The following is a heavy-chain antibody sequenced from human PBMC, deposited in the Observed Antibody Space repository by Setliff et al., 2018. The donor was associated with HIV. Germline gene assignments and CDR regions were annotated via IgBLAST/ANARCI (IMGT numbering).Heavy chain of an antibody. CDR2: INPNSGGT. J-gene: IGHJ1*01. CDR1: GYTFTGYH. Sequence: VASVKVSCKASGYTFTGYHMHWVRQAPGQGLEWMGWINPNSGGTNYAQKFQGRVTMTRDTSISTAYMELSRLRSDDTAVYYCARDHGMWDYGGNSLLRDYFHNWGQGTLVTVSS. D-gene: IGHD4-17*01. CDR3: ARDHGMWDYGGNSLLRDYFHN. V-gene: IGHV1-2*02.